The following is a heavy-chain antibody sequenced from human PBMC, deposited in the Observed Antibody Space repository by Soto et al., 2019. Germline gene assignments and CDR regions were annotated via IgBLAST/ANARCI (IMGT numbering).Heavy chain of an antibody. CDR1: GAPLGGFH. V-gene: IGHV4-34*12. CDR2: LIHGGST. J-gene: IGHJ3*02. CDR3: ARSPLGYDYVRQTWREVGDSFDI. D-gene: IGHD3-16*01. Sequence: SETLSLTCAIYGAPLGGFHWTWLCQAPGEGLEWIGELIHGGSTNYNPSLKSRVSFSLDTSKNQFSLHLMSVTAADTAVYYCARSPLGYDYVRQTWREVGDSFDIWGRGTMVTVSS.